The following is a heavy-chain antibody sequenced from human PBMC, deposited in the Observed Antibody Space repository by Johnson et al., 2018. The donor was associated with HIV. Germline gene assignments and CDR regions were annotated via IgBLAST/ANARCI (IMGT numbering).Heavy chain of an antibody. CDR1: GFTFSSYD. D-gene: IGHD2-15*01. CDR3: ARERYGSQAIDGFDI. V-gene: IGHV3-13*01. Sequence: VQLVESGGGLVQPGGSLRLSCAASGFTFSSYDMHWVRQASRKGLEWVSAIGTAGDTYYPGSVKGRFTISRDNSKNTLYLQMNSLRVEDTAVYYCARERYGSQAIDGFDIWGQGAMVTVSS. CDR2: IGTAGDT. J-gene: IGHJ3*02.